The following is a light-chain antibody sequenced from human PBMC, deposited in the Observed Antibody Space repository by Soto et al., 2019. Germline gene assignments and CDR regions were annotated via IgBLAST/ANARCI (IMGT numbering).Light chain of an antibody. V-gene: IGKV3-15*01. CDR3: QQYNNWPPFT. CDR2: GAS. Sequence: EIVMTQSPATLSVSPGERATLSCRASQSVSSNLAWYQQKPGQAPRLLIYGASTRATGIPARFSGSGSGTEFTLTISSLQSEDFVVYYCQQYNNWPPFTFGPGTQVDIK. CDR1: QSVSSN. J-gene: IGKJ3*01.